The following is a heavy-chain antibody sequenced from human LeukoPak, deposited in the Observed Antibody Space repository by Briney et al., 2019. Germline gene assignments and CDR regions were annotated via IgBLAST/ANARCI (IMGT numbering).Heavy chain of an antibody. CDR3: ARSLSGYVEYYYYYGMDV. Sequence: SVKVSCKASGGTFSSYAISWVRQAPGQGLEWMGGIIPIFGTANYAQKFQGRVTITADESTSTAYMELSSLRSEDTAVYYYARSLSGYVEYYYYYGMDVWGQGTTVTVSS. CDR1: GGTFSSYA. J-gene: IGHJ6*02. D-gene: IGHD5-12*01. CDR2: IIPIFGTA. V-gene: IGHV1-69*13.